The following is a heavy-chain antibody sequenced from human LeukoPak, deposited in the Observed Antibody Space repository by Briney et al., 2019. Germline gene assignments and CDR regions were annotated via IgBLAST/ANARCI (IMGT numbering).Heavy chain of an antibody. D-gene: IGHD6-19*01. Sequence: PGGSLRLSCAASGFTFSRYSMHWVRQAPGKGLEWVAVISNDGSNKDYADSVKGRFTISRDNSKNTLYLQMNSLRAEDKAVYYCAVPPKDSSGWYGPYDYWGQETLVTVSS. CDR3: AVPPKDSSGWYGPYDY. J-gene: IGHJ4*02. CDR2: ISNDGSNK. V-gene: IGHV3-30*04. CDR1: GFTFSRYS.